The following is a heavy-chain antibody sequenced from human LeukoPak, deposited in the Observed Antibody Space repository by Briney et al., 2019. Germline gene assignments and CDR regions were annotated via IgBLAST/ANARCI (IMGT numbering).Heavy chain of an antibody. CDR1: GFTFDHYG. CDR3: ARDLPDYGDYSGYAFDF. J-gene: IGHJ3*01. Sequence: GGSLRLSCAASGFTFDHYGMSWVRQAPGKGLEWVSGIIWNGISAGYVESVKGRFTISRDNAKKSLYLQMNSPRVEDTALYYCARDLPDYGDYSGYAFDFWGQGTVVTVSS. D-gene: IGHD4-17*01. CDR2: IIWNGISA. V-gene: IGHV3-20*04.